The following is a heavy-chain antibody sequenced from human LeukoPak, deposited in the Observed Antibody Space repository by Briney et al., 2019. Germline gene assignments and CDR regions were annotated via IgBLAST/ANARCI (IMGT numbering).Heavy chain of an antibody. Sequence: SESLSLTCSVSGCSINNYCWRWIRQPPGKGLEWIAYIYYSGSTTYNPALKSRGTISLDTYNNQISLMLISVTAADTAAIYCWGHNARLRTWIGEVDSWGQRGLVTVSS. D-gene: IGHD3-10*01. CDR2: IYYSGST. V-gene: IGHV4-59*08. J-gene: IGHJ4*02. CDR1: GCSINNYC. CDR3: WGHNARLRTWIGEVDS.